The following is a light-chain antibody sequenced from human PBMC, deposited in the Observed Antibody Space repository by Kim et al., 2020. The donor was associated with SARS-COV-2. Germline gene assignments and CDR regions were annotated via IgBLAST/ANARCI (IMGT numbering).Light chain of an antibody. V-gene: IGLV3-19*01. Sequence: ALRQTVRITCQVDSLRSYYASCYQQKPGQAPVLVIYGKNNRPSGIPDRFSGSSSGNTASLTIPGAQAEDEADYYCNSRDSSGNHLVFGGGTQLTVL. CDR1: SLRSYY. CDR2: GKN. CDR3: NSRDSSGNHLV. J-gene: IGLJ3*02.